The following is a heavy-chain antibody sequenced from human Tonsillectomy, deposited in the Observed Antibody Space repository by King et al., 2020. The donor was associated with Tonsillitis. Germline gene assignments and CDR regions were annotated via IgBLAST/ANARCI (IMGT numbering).Heavy chain of an antibody. J-gene: IGHJ3*02. CDR3: AKVLSDYYGSGTYYNGAFDI. CDR1: EFTFRVYG. D-gene: IGHD3-10*01. V-gene: IGHV3-30*18. CDR2: ISYDGSNQ. Sequence: VQLVESGGGVVQPGRSLRLSCAASEFTFRVYGMHWVRQAPGKGLEWVAVISYDGSNQYYGDSVRGRFTISRDNSKNTLYLQMNSLRAEDTAVYYCAKVLSDYYGSGTYYNGAFDIWGQGTMVTVSS.